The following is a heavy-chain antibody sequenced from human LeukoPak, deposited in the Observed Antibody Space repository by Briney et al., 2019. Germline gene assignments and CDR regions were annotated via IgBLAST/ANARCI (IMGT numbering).Heavy chain of an antibody. CDR2: ISYDGANK. CDR3: ARIPEEADYYGMDV. D-gene: IGHD1-14*01. J-gene: IGHJ6*04. V-gene: IGHV3-30*03. Sequence: LSLTCTVPGGSISSYYWSWVRQAPGKGLEWVAVISYDGANKYYADSVKGRFTISRDISKNTLYLQMNSLRGEDTAVYYCARIPEEADYYGMDVWGKGTTVTVSS. CDR1: GGSISSYY.